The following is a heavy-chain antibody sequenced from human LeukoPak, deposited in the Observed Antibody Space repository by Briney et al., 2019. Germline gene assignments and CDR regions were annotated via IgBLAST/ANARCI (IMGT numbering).Heavy chain of an antibody. CDR1: GFTFSSYG. Sequence: QPGGYLRLSCAASGFTFSSYGMHWVRQAPGKGLEWVAFIRYDGSNKYYADSVKGRFTISRDNSKNTLYLQMNSLRAEDTAVYYCAKDKGSGSPIYGFDPWGQGTLVTVSS. J-gene: IGHJ5*02. CDR2: IRYDGSNK. D-gene: IGHD3-10*01. CDR3: AKDKGSGSPIYGFDP. V-gene: IGHV3-30*02.